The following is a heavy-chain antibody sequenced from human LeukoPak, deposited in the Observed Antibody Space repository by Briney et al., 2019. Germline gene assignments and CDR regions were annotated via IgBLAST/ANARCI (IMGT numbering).Heavy chain of an antibody. CDR2: IWYDGTEK. J-gene: IGHJ3*02. CDR1: GFTFSRYA. D-gene: IGHD1-26*01. CDR3: AKATGRYGDDAFDI. Sequence: GRSLRLSCAASGFTFSRYAMHWVRQAPGKGLEWVAVIWYDGTEKSYANSAKGRFTISRDNSKNTLHLEMNSLRVEDTAVYYCAKATGRYGDDAFDIWRQGTMVTVSS. V-gene: IGHV3-33*06.